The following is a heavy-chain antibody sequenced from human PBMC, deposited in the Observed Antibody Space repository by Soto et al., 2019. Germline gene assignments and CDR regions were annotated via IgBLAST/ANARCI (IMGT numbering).Heavy chain of an antibody. CDR2: IRSKTDGGTT. CDR1: GFTFSSYA. V-gene: IGHV3-15*01. CDR3: TTPNMTQAN. J-gene: IGHJ4*02. Sequence: GGSLRLSCTASGFTFSSYAMTWIRQAPGKGLEWISFIRSKTDGGTTDYAAPVKGRFTISRDDSKNTLYLQMNSLKTEDTAVYYCTTPNMTQANWGQGTLVTVSS.